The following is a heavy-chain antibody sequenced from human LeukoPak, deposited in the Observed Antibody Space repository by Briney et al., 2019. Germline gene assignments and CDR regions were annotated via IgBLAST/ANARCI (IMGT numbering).Heavy chain of an antibody. D-gene: IGHD6-13*01. V-gene: IGHV3-23*01. CDR1: GFTFSTYA. J-gene: IGHJ4*02. CDR2: FSGSGGST. CDR3: AKSAQPYSSSWPYYFDY. Sequence: GGSLRLSCAASGFTFSTYAMSWVRQAPGKGLEWVSAFSGSGGSTYYADSVKGRFTISRDNSKNTLYLQMNSLRAEDTAVFYCAKSAQPYSSSWPYYFDYWGQGTLVTVSS.